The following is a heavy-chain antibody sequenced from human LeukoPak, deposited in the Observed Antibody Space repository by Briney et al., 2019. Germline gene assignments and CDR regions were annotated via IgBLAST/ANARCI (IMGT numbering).Heavy chain of an antibody. Sequence: GGSLRLSCAASGFTFSSYAMHWVRQAPGKGLEWVAVISYDGSNKYYADSVKGRFTISRDNSKNTLYLQMNSLRAEDTAVYYCAKGPHPITMIVVPHFDYWGQGTLVTVSS. D-gene: IGHD3-22*01. CDR1: GFTFSSYA. CDR2: ISYDGSNK. J-gene: IGHJ4*02. V-gene: IGHV3-30*04. CDR3: AKGPHPITMIVVPHFDY.